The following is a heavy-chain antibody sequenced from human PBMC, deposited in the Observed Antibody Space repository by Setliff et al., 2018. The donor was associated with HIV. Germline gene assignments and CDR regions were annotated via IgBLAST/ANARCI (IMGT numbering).Heavy chain of an antibody. D-gene: IGHD4-17*01. J-gene: IGHJ4*02. CDR1: GYTFTDYG. V-gene: IGHV1-18*01. Sequence: ASVKVSCKASGYTFTDYGVFWVRQAPGQGLEWMGWISAYNGNTNYAQKFQGRVSMTTDTSTSTAYMELRTLRSDDTAVYYCARPEPYGDYGYWGRGTLVTVSS. CDR2: ISAYNGNT. CDR3: ARPEPYGDYGY.